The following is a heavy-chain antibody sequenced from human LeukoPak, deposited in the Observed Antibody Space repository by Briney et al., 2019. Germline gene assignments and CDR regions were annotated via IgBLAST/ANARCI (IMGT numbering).Heavy chain of an antibody. CDR1: GGSFSGYY. D-gene: IGHD2-2*01. CDR3: ARRYCSSTSCYAYDY. V-gene: IGHV4-34*01. CDR2: INHSGST. Sequence: SETLSLTCAVYGGSFSGYYWSWIRQPPGKGLEWIGEINHSGSTNYNPSLKSRVTISVDTSKNQFSLKLSSVTAADTAVYYRARRYCSSTSCYAYDYWGQGTLVTVSS. J-gene: IGHJ4*02.